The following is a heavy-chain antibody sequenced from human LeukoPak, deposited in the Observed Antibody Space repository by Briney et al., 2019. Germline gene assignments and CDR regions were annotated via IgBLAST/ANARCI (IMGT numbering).Heavy chain of an antibody. Sequence: ASVKVSCKASGYTFTDYYIHWVRQAPGQGLEWMGRINPNSGGTNYAEKFQGSVTMTRDTSISTAYMELRRLRSDDTAVYYCARDQGYNNPSDWFDPWGQGTLVTVSS. J-gene: IGHJ5*02. CDR3: ARDQGYNNPSDWFDP. CDR2: INPNSGGT. V-gene: IGHV1-2*06. D-gene: IGHD5-24*01. CDR1: GYTFTDYY.